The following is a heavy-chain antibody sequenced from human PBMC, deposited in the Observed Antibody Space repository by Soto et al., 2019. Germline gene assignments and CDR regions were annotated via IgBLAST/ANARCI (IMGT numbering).Heavy chain of an antibody. CDR3: ARARNYDFWSGFKYCMDV. CDR2: INAGNGNT. V-gene: IGHV1-3*01. CDR1: GYTFTSYA. Sequence: GASVKVSCKASGYTFTSYAMHWVRQAPGQRLEWMGWINAGNGNTKYSQKFQGRVTITRDTSASTAYMELSSLRSEDTAVYYCARARNYDFWSGFKYCMDVWGQGTTVTISS. J-gene: IGHJ6*02. D-gene: IGHD3-3*01.